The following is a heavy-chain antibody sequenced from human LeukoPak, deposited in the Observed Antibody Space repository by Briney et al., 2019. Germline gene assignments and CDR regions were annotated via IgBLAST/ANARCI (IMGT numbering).Heavy chain of an antibody. J-gene: IGHJ3*02. CDR3: ARERGLVINLNDAFDI. D-gene: IGHD3/OR15-3a*01. Sequence: SETLSLTCIVSGGSMNYYSWTWIRQPAGKGLEWIGRVHTSGSTNYNPSLKSRVTMSVDKSKNHFSLNLNSVTAAGTAVYYCARERGLVINLNDAFDIWGQGAMVTVSA. CDR2: VHTSGST. V-gene: IGHV4-4*07. CDR1: GGSMNYYS.